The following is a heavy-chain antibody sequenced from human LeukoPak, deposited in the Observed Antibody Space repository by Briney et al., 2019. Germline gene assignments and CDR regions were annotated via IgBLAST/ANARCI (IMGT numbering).Heavy chain of an antibody. CDR1: GFTFSSYA. CDR3: ARPELPGWSVLFDF. Sequence: PGGSLRLSCAASGFTFSSYAMSWVRQAPGKGLEWVANIDQDGSEKYYAESVKGRFTISRDNAKNSLYLQMNSLRVDDTAVYYCARPELPGWSVLFDFWGQGTLVTVSS. D-gene: IGHD2-15*01. CDR2: IDQDGSEK. J-gene: IGHJ4*02. V-gene: IGHV3-7*01.